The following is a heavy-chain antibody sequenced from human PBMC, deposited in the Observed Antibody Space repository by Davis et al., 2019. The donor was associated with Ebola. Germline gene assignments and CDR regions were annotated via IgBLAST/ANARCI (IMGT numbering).Heavy chain of an antibody. D-gene: IGHD4-17*01. Sequence: SVKVSCKASGGTFSSYAISWVRQAPGRGLEWMGRIIPILGIANYTQKFQGRVTITADKSTSTAYMELSSLRSEDTAVYYCARSTVISPFDYWGQGTLVTVSS. V-gene: IGHV1-69*04. CDR3: ARSTVISPFDY. J-gene: IGHJ4*02. CDR1: GGTFSSYA. CDR2: IIPILGIA.